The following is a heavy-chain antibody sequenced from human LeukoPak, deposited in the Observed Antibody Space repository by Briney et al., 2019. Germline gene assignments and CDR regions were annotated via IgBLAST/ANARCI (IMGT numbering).Heavy chain of an antibody. J-gene: IGHJ6*02. Sequence: PSETLSLTCAVYAGSFSGYYWRWIRQPPGKGLEWIGEINHSGSTNYNPSLKSRVTISVDTSKNQFSLELSSVTAAGTAVYDCARGFRFGWFGVSHYYYGMDVWGQGTTVTVSS. CDR3: ARGFRFGWFGVSHYYYGMDV. D-gene: IGHD3-10*01. CDR2: INHSGST. V-gene: IGHV4-34*01. CDR1: AGSFSGYY.